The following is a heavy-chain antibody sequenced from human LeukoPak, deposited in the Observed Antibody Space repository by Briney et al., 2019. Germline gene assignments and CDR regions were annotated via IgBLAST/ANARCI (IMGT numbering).Heavy chain of an antibody. CDR1: GFTFDDYA. V-gene: IGHV3-9*01. J-gene: IGHJ4*02. CDR2: ISWNSGSI. CDR3: AKVVHDYGDYEGDY. Sequence: GGSLRLSCAASGFTFDDYAMHWVRQAPGKGLEWVSGISWNSGSIGYADSVKGRFTISRDNAKNSLYLQMNSLRAEDTALYYCAKVVHDYGDYEGDYWGQGTLVTVSS. D-gene: IGHD4-17*01.